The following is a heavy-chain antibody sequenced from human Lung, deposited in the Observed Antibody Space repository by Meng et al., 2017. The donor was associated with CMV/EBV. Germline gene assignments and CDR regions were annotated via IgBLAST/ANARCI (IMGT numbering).Heavy chain of an antibody. J-gene: IGHJ4*02. V-gene: IGHV3-7*04. Sequence: GGSLRLSCAASGFTFSTDWMTWVRQAPGKGLEWVANINPDGSAKYYVDAVKGRFTISRDNAMNSLYLQMNSLRAEDTAVYYCARASSRWGQGTLVTVS. CDR3: ARASSR. CDR2: INPDGSAK. CDR1: GFTFSTDW. D-gene: IGHD6-6*01.